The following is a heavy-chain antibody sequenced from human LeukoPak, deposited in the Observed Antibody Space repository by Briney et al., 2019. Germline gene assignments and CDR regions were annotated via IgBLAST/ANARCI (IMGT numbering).Heavy chain of an antibody. CDR3: ARTDEYGSGSYYLYYYGMDV. CDR2: ISSSSSYI. Sequence: TGGSLRLSCAASGFTFSSYSMNWVRQAPGKGLEWVSSISSSSSYIYYADSVKGRFTISRDNAKNSLYLQMNSLRAEDTAVYYCARTDEYGSGSYYLYYYGMDVWGQGTTVTVSS. D-gene: IGHD3-10*01. J-gene: IGHJ6*02. V-gene: IGHV3-21*01. CDR1: GFTFSSYS.